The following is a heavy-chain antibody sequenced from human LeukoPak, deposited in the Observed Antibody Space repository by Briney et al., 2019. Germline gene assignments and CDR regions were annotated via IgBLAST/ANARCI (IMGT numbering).Heavy chain of an antibody. CDR2: IYSAGNI. Sequence: GGSLRLSCAASGFTVSSNYMSWVRQAPGRGLEWVSVIYSAGNIYYADSVKDRFIISRDNSKNTLILQMNSLRAEDAAIYYCARSSGNYLYFDYWGHGTLVTVSS. CDR1: GFTVSSNY. V-gene: IGHV3-66*01. J-gene: IGHJ4*01. CDR3: ARSSGNYLYFDY. D-gene: IGHD3-22*01.